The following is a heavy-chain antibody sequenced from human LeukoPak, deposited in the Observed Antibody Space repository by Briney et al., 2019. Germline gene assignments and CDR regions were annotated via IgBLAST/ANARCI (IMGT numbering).Heavy chain of an antibody. CDR2: IGDSGYRT. Sequence: GGSLRLSCAASGFTFSNYAMSWVRQAPGKGLEWVSSIGDSGYRTFYADSVKGRFTISRDNAKNTLYLQLNSLRAEDTAVYYCARGADSNGYTVLDYWGQGTLVTVSS. D-gene: IGHD3-22*01. J-gene: IGHJ4*02. CDR1: GFTFSNYA. CDR3: ARGADSNGYTVLDY. V-gene: IGHV3-23*01.